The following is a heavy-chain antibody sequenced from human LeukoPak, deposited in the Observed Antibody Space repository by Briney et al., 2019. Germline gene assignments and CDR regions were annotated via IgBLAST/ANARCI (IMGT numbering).Heavy chain of an antibody. Sequence: GGSLRLSCTASGFTFSSYAMNWVRQAPGKGLEWVSLISTSDNTHYADSVKGRFTISRDNSMNTLYLQMDSLRAEDTAVYYCAKDRRGNWNYVGHFDHWGQGTLVTVSS. V-gene: IGHV3-23*01. CDR2: ISTSDNT. D-gene: IGHD1-7*01. CDR1: GFTFSSYA. CDR3: AKDRRGNWNYVGHFDH. J-gene: IGHJ4*02.